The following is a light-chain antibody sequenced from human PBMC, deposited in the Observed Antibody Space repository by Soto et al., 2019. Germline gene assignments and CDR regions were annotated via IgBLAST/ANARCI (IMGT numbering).Light chain of an antibody. Sequence: DIQMTQFPSSLSSSVGNRVTMACRASQSITTYLNWYQKKPGKAPNLLIYDASRLQSGVPSRFSGSGGGTDFTLSISSVQPEDFATYFCQQSYMDPITFGQGTRLEI. J-gene: IGKJ5*01. CDR2: DAS. CDR1: QSITTY. V-gene: IGKV1-39*01. CDR3: QQSYMDPIT.